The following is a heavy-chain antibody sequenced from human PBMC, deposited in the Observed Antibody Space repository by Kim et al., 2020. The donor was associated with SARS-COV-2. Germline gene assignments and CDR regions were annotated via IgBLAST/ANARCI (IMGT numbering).Heavy chain of an antibody. J-gene: IGHJ4*02. D-gene: IGHD6-19*01. Sequence: KYSTNFPGRVTITRETSADPAYMELSSLTAEDTAVYYCARKCSSGWYVDYWGQGTLVTVSS. CDR3: ARKCSSGWYVDY. V-gene: IGHV1-3*01.